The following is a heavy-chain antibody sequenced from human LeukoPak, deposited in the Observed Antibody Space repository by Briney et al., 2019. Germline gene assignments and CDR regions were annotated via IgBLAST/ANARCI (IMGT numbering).Heavy chain of an antibody. CDR3: ARGFQQRGYSSSWYSFDY. CDR1: GYTFTSYD. V-gene: IGHV1-8*01. Sequence: ASVKVSCKASGYTFTSYDINWVRQATGQGLEWMGWMNPNSGNTGYAQKFQGRVTMTRNTSISTAYMELSSLRSDDTAVYYCARGFQQRGYSSSWYSFDYWGQGTLVTVSS. J-gene: IGHJ4*02. CDR2: MNPNSGNT. D-gene: IGHD6-13*01.